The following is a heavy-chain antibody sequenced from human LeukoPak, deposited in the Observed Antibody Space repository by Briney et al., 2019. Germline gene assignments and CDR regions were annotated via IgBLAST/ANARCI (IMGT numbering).Heavy chain of an antibody. V-gene: IGHV3-11*01. CDR1: GGPCSDFG. Sequence: PGWSLRLYYATSGGPCSDFGMSWIRKAPGKGLEWVSYISSSATTIYYADSVKGRFTISRDNAKNSLYLQMNNLRAEDTAVYYCTRDRWGKYYFDYWGQGTLVTVSS. J-gene: IGHJ4*02. D-gene: IGHD7-27*01. CDR3: TRDRWGKYYFDY. CDR2: ISSSATTI.